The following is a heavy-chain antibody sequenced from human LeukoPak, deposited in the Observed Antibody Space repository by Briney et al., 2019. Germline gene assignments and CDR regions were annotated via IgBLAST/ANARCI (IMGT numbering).Heavy chain of an antibody. CDR3: ARQCALDY. J-gene: IGHJ4*02. CDR2: IYYSGST. CDR1: GGSISSSSYY. Sequence: SETLSLTCTVSGGSISSSSYYWGWIRQPPGKGLEWIGSIYYSGSTYYNPSLKSRVTISVDTSKNQFSLKLSSVTAADTAVYYCARQCALDYWGQGTLVTVSS. V-gene: IGHV4-39*01.